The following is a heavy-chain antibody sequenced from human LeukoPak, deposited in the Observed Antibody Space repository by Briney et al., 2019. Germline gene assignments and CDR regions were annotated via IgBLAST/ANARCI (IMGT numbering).Heavy chain of an antibody. CDR3: ARHQGYDILAGYYYYFDY. D-gene: IGHD3-9*01. CDR1: GGSISSAPYY. Sequence: SQTLSLTCTVSGGSISSAPYYWNWIRQPAGKGLEWIGRIYTSATTIYTSGTTHYNPSLKSRVTMSVDTSKNQFSLKLTSVTAADTAVYYCARHQGYDILAGYYYYFDYWGQGALVTVSS. J-gene: IGHJ4*02. V-gene: IGHV4-61*02. CDR2: IYTSATTIYTSGTT.